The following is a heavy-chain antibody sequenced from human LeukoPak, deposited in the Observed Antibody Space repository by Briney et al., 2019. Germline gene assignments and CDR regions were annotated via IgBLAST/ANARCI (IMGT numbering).Heavy chain of an antibody. J-gene: IGHJ5*02. CDR2: IYYSGST. CDR1: GGSISSSSYY. Sequence: TSETLSLTCTVSGGSISSSSYYWGWIRQPPGKGLEWIGNIYYSGSTYYSPSLKSRVTISVDTSNNQFSLKLSSVTAADTAVYYCARKVSSSWLPKYGWFDPWGQGTLVTVSS. V-gene: IGHV4-39*01. D-gene: IGHD6-13*01. CDR3: ARKVSSSWLPKYGWFDP.